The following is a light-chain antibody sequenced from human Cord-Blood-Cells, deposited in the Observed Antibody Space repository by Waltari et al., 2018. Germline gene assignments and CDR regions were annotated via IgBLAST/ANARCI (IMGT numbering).Light chain of an antibody. Sequence: EIVLTQSPGTLSLSPGERATLSCRASQSVSSSYLAWYQQKPCQAPRLLIYGASSRATRIPDRFSGSGSGTDFALTISRLEPEDFAVYYCQQYGSSPPYTVGQGTKLEIK. CDR1: QSVSSSY. CDR2: GAS. J-gene: IGKJ2*01. CDR3: QQYGSSPPYT. V-gene: IGKV3-20*01.